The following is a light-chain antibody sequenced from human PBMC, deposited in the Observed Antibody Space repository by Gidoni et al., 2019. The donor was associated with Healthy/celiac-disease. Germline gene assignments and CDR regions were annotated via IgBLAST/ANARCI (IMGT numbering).Light chain of an antibody. V-gene: IGKV2D-29*02. CDR2: EVS. J-gene: IGKJ1*01. CDR1: QSLLHSDGKTY. Sequence: DIVMTQTPLSLYVTPGQPASISCKSSQSLLHSDGKTYLYWYLHKPGHSPQLLIYEVSNRSSGVPDWFSSSGSGTVFSLIISRVEADDVGVYYCLQSILLPWTFGQGTKVEIK. CDR3: LQSILLPWT.